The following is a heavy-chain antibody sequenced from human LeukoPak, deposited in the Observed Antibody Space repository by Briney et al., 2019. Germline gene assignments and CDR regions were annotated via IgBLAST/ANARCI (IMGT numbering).Heavy chain of an antibody. D-gene: IGHD5-18*01. CDR2: IYYSGST. CDR3: ARVRREEQLWPPRYYYYGMDV. J-gene: IGHJ6*04. V-gene: IGHV4-59*01. CDR1: GGSISSYY. Sequence: SETLSLTRTVSGGSISSYYWSWIRQPPGKGLGWIGYIYYSGSTNYNPSLKSRVTISVDTSKNQFSLKLSSVTAADTAVYYCARVRREEQLWPPRYYYYGMDVWGKGTTVTVSS.